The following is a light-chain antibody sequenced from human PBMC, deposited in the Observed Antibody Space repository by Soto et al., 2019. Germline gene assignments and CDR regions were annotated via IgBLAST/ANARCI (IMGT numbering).Light chain of an antibody. CDR1: QSVSSN. Sequence: EIVMSQSPATLSVSPGERATISCRASQSVSSNLAWYQQKPVQAPGLLXYGASTRATGIPARFSGSGSGTEFTLTISSLQYEDFAVYYCQQYNNWHPITFGQGTRLEIK. J-gene: IGKJ5*01. V-gene: IGKV3-15*01. CDR2: GAS. CDR3: QQYNNWHPIT.